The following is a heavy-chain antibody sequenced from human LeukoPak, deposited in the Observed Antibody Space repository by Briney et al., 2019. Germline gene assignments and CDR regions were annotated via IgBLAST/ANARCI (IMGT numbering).Heavy chain of an antibody. CDR2: IYTSGST. CDR3: ARGVKRITIFGVVSLGMDV. CDR1: GGSISSYY. Sequence: SETLSLTCTVSGGSISSYYWSWIRQPAGKGLEWIGRIYTSGSTNYNPSLKSRVTMSVDTSKNQFSLKLSSVTAADTAVYYCARGVKRITIFGVVSLGMDVWGQGTTVTVSS. D-gene: IGHD3-3*01. V-gene: IGHV4-4*07. J-gene: IGHJ6*02.